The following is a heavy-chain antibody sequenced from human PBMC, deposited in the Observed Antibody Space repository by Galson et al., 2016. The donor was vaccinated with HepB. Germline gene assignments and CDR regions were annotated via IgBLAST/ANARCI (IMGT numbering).Heavy chain of an antibody. Sequence: SLRLSCAASGFAVSSNFLTWVRQAPGKGLEWVSLIYSGGGTNYADSVKGRFTISRGNSNNTLYLQMNSLRVDDTAVYYCARGGASSAGGSWGQGTLVTVSS. J-gene: IGHJ5*02. D-gene: IGHD1-26*01. CDR2: IYSGGGT. V-gene: IGHV3-53*01. CDR1: GFAVSSNF. CDR3: ARGGASSAGGS.